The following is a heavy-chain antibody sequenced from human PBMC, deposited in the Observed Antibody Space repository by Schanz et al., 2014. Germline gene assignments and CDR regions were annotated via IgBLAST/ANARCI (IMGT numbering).Heavy chain of an antibody. CDR2: ISSGGRNI. V-gene: IGHV3-23*01. J-gene: IGHJ5*01. D-gene: IGHD3-16*01. Sequence: VQLLQSGGALVQPGGSLRLSCSASGFTFSTYAMSWARQTPGKGLEWVSSISSGGRNISYADSLKGRFTISRDNSKNTLYLQMKSLRVEDTAVYYCAKDLYNYGIFDSWGQGTLVTVSS. CDR3: AKDLYNYGIFDS. CDR1: GFTFSTYA.